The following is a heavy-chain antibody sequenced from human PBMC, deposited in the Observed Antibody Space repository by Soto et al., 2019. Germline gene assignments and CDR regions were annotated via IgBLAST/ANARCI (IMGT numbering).Heavy chain of an antibody. V-gene: IGHV1-69*11. D-gene: IGHD3-16*02. CDR2: IVPSLDTT. CDR1: GGTFSSSG. Sequence: SVKVSCKASGGTFSSSGFSWVRQAPGQGLEWMGMIVPSLDTTNYAQKFQARVTITADEVTSTAYMELRSLRSEDTAVYYCARWPQPRYTADPYAVDVWGQGTRVTV. CDR3: ARWPQPRYTADPYAVDV. J-gene: IGHJ6*02.